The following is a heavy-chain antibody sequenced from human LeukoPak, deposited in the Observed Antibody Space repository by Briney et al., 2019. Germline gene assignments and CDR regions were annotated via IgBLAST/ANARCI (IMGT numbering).Heavy chain of an antibody. CDR3: VRGEGDCTNGVCYFDN. D-gene: IGHD2-8*01. Sequence: GSLRLSCAASGFTFNNYWMHWVRQGPGKGLVWVSGINSDGNNTKYADSVKGRFTISRENAKNTVYLQMNCLRVEDTAMYYCVRGEGDCTNGVCYFDNWGQGTLVTVSS. CDR1: GFTFNNYW. V-gene: IGHV3-74*01. CDR2: INSDGNNT. J-gene: IGHJ4*02.